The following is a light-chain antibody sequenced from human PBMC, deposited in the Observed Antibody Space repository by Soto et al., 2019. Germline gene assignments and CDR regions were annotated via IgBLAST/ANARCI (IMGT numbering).Light chain of an antibody. J-gene: IGKJ2*01. V-gene: IGKV3-20*01. CDR2: GAS. CDR3: KQYGSSPLYT. CDR1: QSVSSSY. Sequence: EIVLTQSPGTLSLSPGERATLSCRASQSVSSSYLAWYQQKPGQAPRLLIYGASSRATGIPDRFSGSGSGTDFTLTISRLEPEDFAVYYCKQYGSSPLYTFGKGPKLEIK.